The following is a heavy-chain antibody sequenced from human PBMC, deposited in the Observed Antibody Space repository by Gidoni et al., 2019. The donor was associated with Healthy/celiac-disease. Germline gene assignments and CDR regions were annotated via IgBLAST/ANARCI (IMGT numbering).Heavy chain of an antibody. CDR2: IYWDDDK. D-gene: IGHD5-12*01. CDR1: GFPPSTSGVG. CDR3: AHSRYIVAPAWFDP. V-gene: IGHV2-5*02. Sequence: QITLKESGPTLVKPTPTLTLTCTFSGFPPSTSGVGVGWIRQPPGKALEWLALIYWDDDKRYSPSLKSRLTITKDTSKNQVVLTMTNMDPVDTATYYCAHSRYIVAPAWFDPWGQGTLVTVSS. J-gene: IGHJ5*02.